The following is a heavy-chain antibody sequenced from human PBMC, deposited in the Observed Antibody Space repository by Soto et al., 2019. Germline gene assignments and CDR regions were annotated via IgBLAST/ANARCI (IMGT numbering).Heavy chain of an antibody. CDR3: ATTYCGGDCYMYYYYYGMDV. CDR2: ISGSGGST. V-gene: IGHV3-23*01. D-gene: IGHD2-21*02. CDR1: GFTFSSYA. J-gene: IGHJ6*02. Sequence: EVQLLESGGGLVQPGGSLRLSCAASGFTFSSYAMSWVRQAPGKGLEWVSAISGSGGSTYYADSVKGRFTISRDNSKNTLDLQMNSLRDEETAVYYCATTYCGGDCYMYYYYYGMDVWGQGTTVTVSS.